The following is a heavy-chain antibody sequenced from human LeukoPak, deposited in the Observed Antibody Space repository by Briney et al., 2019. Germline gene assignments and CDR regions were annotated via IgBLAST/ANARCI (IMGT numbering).Heavy chain of an antibody. CDR3: AKDLGYCSGGSCFYFDY. V-gene: IGHV3-23*01. D-gene: IGHD2-15*01. CDR1: GFTFSSYS. Sequence: SGGSLRLSCAASGFTFSSYSMNWVRQAPGKGLEWVSAISGSGGSTYYADSVKGRFTISRDNSKNTLYLQMNSLRAEDTAVYYCAKDLGYCSGGSCFYFDYWGQGTLVTVSS. CDR2: ISGSGGST. J-gene: IGHJ4*02.